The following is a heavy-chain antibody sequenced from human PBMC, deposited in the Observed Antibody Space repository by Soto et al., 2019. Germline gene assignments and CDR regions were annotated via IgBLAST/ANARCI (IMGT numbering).Heavy chain of an antibody. V-gene: IGHV4-59*08. CDR1: GGSLSSYY. CDR3: ARRWGRTFDY. CDR2: IYYSGST. J-gene: IGHJ4*02. D-gene: IGHD7-27*01. Sequence: SETLSLTCTVSGGSLSSYYWSWIRQPPGKELEWIGYIYYSGSTNYNPSLKSRVTISVDTSKNQFSLKLSSVTAADTAVYYCARRWGRTFDYWGQGTLVTVPQ.